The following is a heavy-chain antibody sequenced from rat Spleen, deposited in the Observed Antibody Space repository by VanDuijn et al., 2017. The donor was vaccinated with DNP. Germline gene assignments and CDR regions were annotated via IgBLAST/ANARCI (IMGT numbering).Heavy chain of an antibody. D-gene: IGHD5-1*01. Sequence: EVQLVESGGGLVQPGRSMKLSCAASGFTFSSFPMAWVRQTPTKGLEWVAAISASGGSTYYRDSVKGRFTISRDNAKSTLYLQMDSLRSEDTATYYCARRTGSSGYWGQGVMVTVSS. J-gene: IGHJ2*01. CDR3: ARRTGSSGY. CDR2: ISASGGST. CDR1: GFTFSSFP. V-gene: IGHV5-46*01.